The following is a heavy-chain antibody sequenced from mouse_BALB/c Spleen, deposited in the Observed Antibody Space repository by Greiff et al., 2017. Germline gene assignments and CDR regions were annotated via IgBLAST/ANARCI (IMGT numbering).Heavy chain of an antibody. J-gene: IGHJ3*01. CDR3: ARHRNYGSSYGAY. CDR1: GFTFSSYG. D-gene: IGHD1-1*01. Sequence: EVMLVESGGDLVKPGGSLKLSCAASGFTFSSYGMSWVRQTPDKRLEWVATISSGGSYTYYPDSVKGRFTISRDNAKNTLYLQMSSLKSEDTAMYYCARHRNYGSSYGAYWGQGTLVNVYA. V-gene: IGHV5-6*01. CDR2: ISSGGSYT.